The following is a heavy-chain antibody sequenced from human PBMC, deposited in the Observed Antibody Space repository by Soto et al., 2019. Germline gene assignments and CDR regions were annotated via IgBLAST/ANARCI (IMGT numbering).Heavy chain of an antibody. J-gene: IGHJ4*02. CDR3: AKDRGSSGSTLSHEVDY. CDR2: ISGSGGST. Sequence: EVQLLESGGGLVQPGGSLRLSCAASGFTFSSYAMSWVRQAPGKGLEWVSAISGSGGSTYYADSVKGRFTISRDNSKNTLYLQMNSLRAEDTAVYYCAKDRGSSGSTLSHEVDYWGQGTLVTVSS. D-gene: IGHD6-19*01. CDR1: GFTFSSYA. V-gene: IGHV3-23*01.